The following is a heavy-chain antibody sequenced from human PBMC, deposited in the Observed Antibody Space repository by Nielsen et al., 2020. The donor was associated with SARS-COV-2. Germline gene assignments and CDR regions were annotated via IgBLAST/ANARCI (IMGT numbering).Heavy chain of an antibody. Sequence: GESLKISCAASGFTFSSYAMSWVRQAPGKGLEWVSAISGSGGSTYYADSVKGRFTISRDNSKNTLYLQMNSLRVEDTAVYYYATAREYQLYYFDYWGLGTLVTVSS. CDR2: ISGSGGST. CDR1: GFTFSSYA. CDR3: ATAREYQLYYFDY. D-gene: IGHD2-2*01. V-gene: IGHV3-23*01. J-gene: IGHJ4*02.